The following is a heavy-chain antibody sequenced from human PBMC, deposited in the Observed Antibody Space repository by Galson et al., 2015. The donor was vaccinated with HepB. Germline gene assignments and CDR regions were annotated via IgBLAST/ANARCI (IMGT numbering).Heavy chain of an antibody. J-gene: IGHJ4*02. CDR2: FTHDGNNK. CDR3: AREPRYSYFDH. CDR1: GFTFSRIY. Sequence: SLRLSCAASGFTFSRIYMHWVRQAPGRGLEWVALFTHDGNNKYYADSVKGRFTISRDNSKNTLYLQMSSLRADDTAVYYCAREPRYSYFDHWGQGTLVTVSS. V-gene: IGHV3-30*04. D-gene: IGHD5-18*01.